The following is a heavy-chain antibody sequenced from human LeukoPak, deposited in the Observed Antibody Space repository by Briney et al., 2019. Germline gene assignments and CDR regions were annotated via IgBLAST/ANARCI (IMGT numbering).Heavy chain of an antibody. CDR3: ARSPDILTGENFDY. V-gene: IGHV1-2*02. J-gene: IGHJ4*02. Sequence: ASVKVSCKASGYTFTGYYMHWVRQAPGQGLEWMGWINPNSGDTTYAHKFQGRATMTRDTSISTAYMELSRLRFDDTAVYYCARSPDILTGENFDYWGQGTLVTVSS. CDR1: GYTFTGYY. CDR2: INPNSGDT. D-gene: IGHD3-9*01.